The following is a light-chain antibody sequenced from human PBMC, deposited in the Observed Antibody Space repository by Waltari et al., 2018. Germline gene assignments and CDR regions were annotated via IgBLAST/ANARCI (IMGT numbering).Light chain of an antibody. CDR1: QSISSRY. Sequence: EIVLRQSPGTLSLSPGERATLSCRASQSISSRYLAWYQQRPGQAPRLLIYGASSRATGVPDRCSGSGSGTDFTLTISRLEPEDVAVFYCQQFGNSVSFGGGTKVEIK. CDR2: GAS. V-gene: IGKV3-20*01. CDR3: QQFGNSVS. J-gene: IGKJ4*01.